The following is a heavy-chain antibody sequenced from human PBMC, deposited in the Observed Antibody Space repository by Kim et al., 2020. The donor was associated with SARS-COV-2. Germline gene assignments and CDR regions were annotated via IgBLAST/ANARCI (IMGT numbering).Heavy chain of an antibody. V-gene: IGHV4-59*08. Sequence: SETLSLTCTVSGDSMSAYYWNWIRQSPGKGLEWIGYVYFRGTTSYNPSLKSRVTMSIDMSKSQFSLKLNSVTAADTAVYYCARRETLDLFTSDWG. D-gene: IGHD1-1*01. CDR2: VYFRGTT. CDR3: ARRETLDLFTSD. J-gene: IGHJ1*01. CDR1: GDSMSAYY.